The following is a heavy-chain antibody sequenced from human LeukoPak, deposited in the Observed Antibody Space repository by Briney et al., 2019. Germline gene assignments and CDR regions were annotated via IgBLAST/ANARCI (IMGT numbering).Heavy chain of an antibody. CDR1: GGSISSSSYY. D-gene: IGHD2-21*01. J-gene: IGHJ4*02. Sequence: SETLSPTCTVSGGSISSSSYYWGWIRQPPGKGLEWIGSIYYSGSTYYNPSLKSRVTISVDTSKNQFSLKLSSVTAADTAVYYCARNIRYCGGDCYQTVFDYWGQGTLVTVSS. CDR2: IYYSGST. CDR3: ARNIRYCGGDCYQTVFDY. V-gene: IGHV4-39*01.